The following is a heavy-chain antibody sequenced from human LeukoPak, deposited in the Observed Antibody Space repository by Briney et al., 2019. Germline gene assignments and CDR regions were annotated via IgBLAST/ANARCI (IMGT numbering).Heavy chain of an antibody. CDR3: ARGHCSSTSCYSWRYGMDV. V-gene: IGHV3-33*01. Sequence: PGGSLRLSCAASGFTFSSYGMHWVRQAPGKGLEWVAVIWYDGSNKYYADSVKGRFTISRDNSKNTLYLQMNGLRAEDTAVYYCARGHCSSTSCYSWRYGMDVWGQGTTVTVSS. J-gene: IGHJ6*02. CDR2: IWYDGSNK. CDR1: GFTFSSYG. D-gene: IGHD2-2*01.